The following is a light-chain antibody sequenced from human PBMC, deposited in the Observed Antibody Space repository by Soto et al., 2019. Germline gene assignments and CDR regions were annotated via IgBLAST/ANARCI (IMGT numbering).Light chain of an antibody. CDR2: SAS. CDR1: QSIRSH. J-gene: IGKJ5*01. CDR3: QQGYTSAIT. V-gene: IGKV1-39*01. Sequence: DIQMTQSPSAQSASVGDTVTITCRASQSIRSHLNWYQQKPGKAPKLLIYSASSLQSGVPSRFSGSGSGTDFTLTISDLQPEDFATYYCQQGYTSAITFGQGTRLEIK.